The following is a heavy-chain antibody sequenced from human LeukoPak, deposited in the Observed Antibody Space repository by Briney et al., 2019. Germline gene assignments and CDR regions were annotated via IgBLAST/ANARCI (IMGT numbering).Heavy chain of an antibody. V-gene: IGHV3-64*04. J-gene: IGHJ4*02. CDR1: RFTFSNFN. CDR2: ITSDGSSI. D-gene: IGHD3-22*01. CDR3: AREYPPRYYYDSSGYLDY. Sequence: PGGSLRLSCTASRFTFSNFNMHWVRQAPGKGLQFVSGITSDGSSIDYADSVKGRFTISRDNSKNTLYLQMNSLRAEDTAVYYCAREYPPRYYYDSSGYLDYWGQGTLVTVSS.